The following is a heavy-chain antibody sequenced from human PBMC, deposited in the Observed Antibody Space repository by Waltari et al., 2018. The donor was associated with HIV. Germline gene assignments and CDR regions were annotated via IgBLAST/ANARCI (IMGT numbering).Heavy chain of an antibody. V-gene: IGHV4-38-2*02. D-gene: IGHD2-15*01. CDR1: GYSISSGYY. J-gene: IGHJ5*02. CDR3: ARDRDCSGGSCYENWFDP. Sequence: QVQLQESGPGLVKPSETLSLTCTVSGYSISSGYYWGWIRQPPGKGLEWIGSIYHSGSTYYNPSLKSRVTISVDTSKNQFSLKLSSVTAADTAVYYCARDRDCSGGSCYENWFDPWGQGTLVTVSS. CDR2: IYHSGST.